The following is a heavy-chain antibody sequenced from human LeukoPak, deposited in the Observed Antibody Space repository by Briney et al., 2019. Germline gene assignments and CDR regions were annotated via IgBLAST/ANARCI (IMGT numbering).Heavy chain of an antibody. CDR1: GFTFSSYD. CDR3: AREGLAAAGAYGMDV. V-gene: IGHV3-13*01. Sequence: PGGSLRLSCAASGFTFSSYDMHWVRQATGKGLEWVSAIGTAGDTYYPGSVKGRFTNSRENAKNSLYLQMNSLRAGDTAVYYCAREGLAAAGAYGMDVWGQGTTVTVSS. CDR2: IGTAGDT. D-gene: IGHD6-13*01. J-gene: IGHJ6*02.